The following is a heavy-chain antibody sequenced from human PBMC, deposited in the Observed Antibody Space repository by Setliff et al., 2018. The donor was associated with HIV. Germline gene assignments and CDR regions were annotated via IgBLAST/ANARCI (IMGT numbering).Heavy chain of an antibody. D-gene: IGHD2-21*02. Sequence: PSETLSLTCTVSGGSISSGSYYWTWIRQPAGKGLEWIGQIYTSGSTNYNPSLKSRVIISVDTSKNQFSLKLSSVTAADTAVYYCGRLSETAMASFDSWGQGTLVTVSS. V-gene: IGHV4-61*09. J-gene: IGHJ4*02. CDR3: GRLSETAMASFDS. CDR1: GGSISSGSYY. CDR2: IYTSGST.